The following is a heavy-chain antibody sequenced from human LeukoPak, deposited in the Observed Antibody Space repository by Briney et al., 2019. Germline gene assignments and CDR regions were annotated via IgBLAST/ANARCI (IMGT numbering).Heavy chain of an antibody. D-gene: IGHD2-15*01. V-gene: IGHV7-4-1*02. Sequence: GASVKVSCKASGYTFTSYAMNWVREAPGQGLEWMGWINTNTGNPTYAQGLTGRFVFSLDTSVSTAYLQISSLKAEDTAVYYCAIWYCSGGRCYSNARTLDYWGQGTRVSVSS. CDR1: GYTFTSYA. CDR2: INTNTGNP. CDR3: AIWYCSGGRCYSNARTLDY. J-gene: IGHJ4*02.